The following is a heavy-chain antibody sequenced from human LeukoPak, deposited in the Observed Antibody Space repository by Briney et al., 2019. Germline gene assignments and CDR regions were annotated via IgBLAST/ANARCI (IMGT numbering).Heavy chain of an antibody. D-gene: IGHD6-19*01. CDR1: GFTFSSYW. CDR2: INSDGSST. CDR3: ARDRMAVAASGLFDY. V-gene: IGHV3-74*01. J-gene: IGHJ4*02. Sequence: GGSLRLSCAASGFTFSSYWMHWVRQAPGKGLVWVSRINSDGSSTSYADSVKGRFTISRDNAKNTLYLQMNSLRAEDTAVYYCARDRMAVAASGLFDYWGQGTLVTVSS.